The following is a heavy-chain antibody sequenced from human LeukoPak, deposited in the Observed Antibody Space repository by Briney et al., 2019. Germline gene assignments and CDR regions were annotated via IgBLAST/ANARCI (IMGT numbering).Heavy chain of an antibody. D-gene: IGHD4-17*01. CDR1: GFTFSSYA. V-gene: IGHV3-23*01. CDR3: AGNYGDHVGGLDR. CDR2: LSGSGDHI. Sequence: PGGSLRLSCAASGFTFSSYAMTWVRQAPGKGPEWVSSLSGSGDHIRYADSVRGRFTISRDNSRTTLYLQMNSLRAEDTAVYYCAGNYGDHVGGLDRWGQGTLVTVSS. J-gene: IGHJ5*02.